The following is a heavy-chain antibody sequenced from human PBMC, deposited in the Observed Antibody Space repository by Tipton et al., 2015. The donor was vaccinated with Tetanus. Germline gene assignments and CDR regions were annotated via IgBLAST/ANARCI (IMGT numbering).Heavy chain of an antibody. Sequence: SLRLSCAASGFIFSSYGIHWVRQAPGKGLEWLAASWYDGTDKYYADSVKGRFTISRDNSKNTLYLQMSSLRAEDTALYYCAREADCSGGSCFSGDFDTWGQGTQVTVSS. D-gene: IGHD2-15*01. CDR1: GFIFSSYG. V-gene: IGHV3-33*01. CDR2: SWYDGTDK. J-gene: IGHJ4*02. CDR3: AREADCSGGSCFSGDFDT.